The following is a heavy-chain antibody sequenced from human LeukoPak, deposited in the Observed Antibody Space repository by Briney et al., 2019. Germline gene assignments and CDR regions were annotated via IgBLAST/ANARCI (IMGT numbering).Heavy chain of an antibody. CDR2: ISGSGGST. CDR1: GFTFSCSW. J-gene: IGHJ4*02. D-gene: IGHD3-22*01. V-gene: IGHV3-23*01. CDR3: ARGHPYYYDSSGPSSFDY. Sequence: GGSLRLSCAASGFTFSCSWMHWLRQAPGKGRVGVSAISGSGGSTYYADSVKGRFTISRDNSKNTMYLKMNSLRAEDTAVYYCARGHPYYYDSSGPSSFDYWGQGTLVTVSS.